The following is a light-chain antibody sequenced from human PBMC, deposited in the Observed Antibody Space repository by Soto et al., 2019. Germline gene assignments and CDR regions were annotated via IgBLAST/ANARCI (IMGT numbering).Light chain of an antibody. V-gene: IGLV2-14*01. Sequence: QSALTQPASMSGSPGQSITISCTGTSTDVGRYDSVSWYQQHPGKAPQLMIYEVTNRPSGVSNRFSGSKSGNAASLTISGLQAEDEADYYCSSYTTSGSWLFGGGTKLTVL. CDR1: STDVGRYDS. J-gene: IGLJ3*02. CDR3: SSYTTSGSWL. CDR2: EVT.